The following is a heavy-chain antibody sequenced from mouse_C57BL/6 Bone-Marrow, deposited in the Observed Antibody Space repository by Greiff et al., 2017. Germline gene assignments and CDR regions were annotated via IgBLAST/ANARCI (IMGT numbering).Heavy chain of an antibody. CDR1: GFTFSSYG. J-gene: IGHJ2*01. Sequence: QLVESGGALVKPGGSLKLSCAASGFTFSSYGLSWVRQTPDKRLEWVATISSGGSYTYYPDSVKGRFTISRDNAKNTLYLQMSSLKSEDTAMYYCARHLWPDYWGQGTTLTVSS. D-gene: IGHD1-1*02. CDR2: ISSGGSYT. CDR3: ARHLWPDY. V-gene: IGHV5-6*01.